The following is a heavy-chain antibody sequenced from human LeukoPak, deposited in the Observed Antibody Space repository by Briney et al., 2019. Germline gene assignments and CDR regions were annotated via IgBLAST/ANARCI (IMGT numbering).Heavy chain of an antibody. Sequence: GGSLRLSCAASGFTFSSYGMHWVRQAPGKGLEWVAFIRYDGSNKYYADSVKGRFTISRDNSKNTLYLQMNSLRAEDTAVYYCARGPISPWAFDIWGQGTMVTVSS. V-gene: IGHV3-30*02. J-gene: IGHJ3*02. CDR1: GFTFSSYG. D-gene: IGHD2-21*01. CDR3: ARGPISPWAFDI. CDR2: IRYDGSNK.